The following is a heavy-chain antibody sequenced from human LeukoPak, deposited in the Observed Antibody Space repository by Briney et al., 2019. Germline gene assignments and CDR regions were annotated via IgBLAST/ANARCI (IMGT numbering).Heavy chain of an antibody. V-gene: IGHV3-23*01. D-gene: IGHD3-22*01. CDR1: GFTFSNNA. CDR2: ISGSGGST. J-gene: IGHJ4*02. CDR3: AKSPMGNYYDSSGYYYASFDC. Sequence: PGGSLRLPCTASGFTFSNNAMNWVRQAPGKGLEWVSGISGSGGSTYYADSVKGRFTISRDNSKNTLYLQVISLRAEDTAVYYCAKSPMGNYYDSSGYYYASFDCWGQGTLVTVSS.